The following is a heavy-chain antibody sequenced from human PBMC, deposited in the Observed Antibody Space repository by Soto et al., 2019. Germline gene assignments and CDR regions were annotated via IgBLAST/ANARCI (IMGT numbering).Heavy chain of an antibody. V-gene: IGHV4-30-4*01. D-gene: IGHD3-22*01. CDR2: IYYSGST. CDR3: ARDGYPNYYDSSGYVGGFDY. J-gene: IGHJ4*02. CDR1: GGSISSGDYY. Sequence: SETLSLTCTVSGGSISSGDYYWSWIRQPPGKGLEWIGYIYYSGSTYYNPPLKSRVTISVDTSKNQFSLKLSSVTAADTAVYYCARDGYPNYYDSSGYVGGFDYWGQGTLVTV.